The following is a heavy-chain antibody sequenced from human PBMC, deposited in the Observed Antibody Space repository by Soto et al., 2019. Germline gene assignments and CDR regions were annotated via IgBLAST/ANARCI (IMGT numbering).Heavy chain of an antibody. D-gene: IGHD3-10*01. Sequence: QVQLQESGPGLVKPSETLSLTCTVSGGSISSYYWSWIRQPPGKGLEWIGYIYYSGSTNYNPSLKVRVTKQVEPSKNHFSLKLSSVPAAAPAVYYWASAITRVRGVMGWFAPWAREPWSPSPQ. CDR1: GGSISSYY. V-gene: IGHV4-59*08. J-gene: IGHJ5*02. CDR2: IYYSGST. CDR3: ASAITRVRGVMGWFAP.